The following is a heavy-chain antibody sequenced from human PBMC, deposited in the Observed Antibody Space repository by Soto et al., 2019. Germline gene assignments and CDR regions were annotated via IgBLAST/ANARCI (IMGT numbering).Heavy chain of an antibody. CDR1: GYTFTGYY. CDR3: ARRARVPAATANYGMDV. D-gene: IGHD2-2*01. J-gene: IGHJ6*02. V-gene: IGHV1-2*04. Sequence: ASVKVSCKASGYTFTGYYMHWVRQAPGQGLEWIGWINPNSGGTNYAQKFQGWVTMTRDTSISTAYMELSRLRSDDTAVYYCARRARVPAATANYGMDVWGQGTTVTVSS. CDR2: INPNSGGT.